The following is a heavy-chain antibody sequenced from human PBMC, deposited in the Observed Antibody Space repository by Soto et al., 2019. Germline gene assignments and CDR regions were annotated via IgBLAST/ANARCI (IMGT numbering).Heavy chain of an antibody. J-gene: IGHJ5*02. D-gene: IGHD6-13*01. CDR3: AGGEQQLEYNWFDP. CDR1: GGSFSGYY. V-gene: IGHV4-34*01. Sequence: ASETLSLTCAVYGGSFSGYYWSWIRQPPGKGLEWIGEINHSGSTNYNPSLKSRVTISVDTSKNQFSLKLSSVTAADTAVYYCAGGEQQLEYNWFDPWGQGTLVTVSS. CDR2: INHSGST.